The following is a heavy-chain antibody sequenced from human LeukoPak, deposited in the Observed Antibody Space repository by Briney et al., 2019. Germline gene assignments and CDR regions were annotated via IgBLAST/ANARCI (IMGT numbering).Heavy chain of an antibody. D-gene: IGHD3-3*01. Sequence: PGGSLRLSCAASGFTFTIYAMSWVRQAPGKGLEWVSAISGSGGGTYYADSVKGRFTISRDNSKNTLYLQMNSLRAEDTAVYYCAKDPNDFWSGYYVFWGQGTLVTVSS. J-gene: IGHJ4*02. CDR3: AKDPNDFWSGYYVF. CDR2: ISGSGGGT. V-gene: IGHV3-23*01. CDR1: GFTFTIYA.